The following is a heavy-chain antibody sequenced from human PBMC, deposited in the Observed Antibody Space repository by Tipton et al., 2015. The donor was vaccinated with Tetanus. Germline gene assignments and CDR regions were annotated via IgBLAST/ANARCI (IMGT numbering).Heavy chain of an antibody. CDR2: IYYGGST. J-gene: IGHJ6*02. Sequence: LRLSCTVSGGSISSYYWSWIRQPPGKGLEWIGYIYYGGSTNYNPSLKSRVTISVDTSKNQFSLNLTSVTAADTAVYYCARGNQRWLEIYYYYYGMDVWGQGTTVTVSS. CDR1: GGSISSYY. CDR3: ARGNQRWLEIYYYYYGMDV. V-gene: IGHV4-59*12. D-gene: IGHD5-24*01.